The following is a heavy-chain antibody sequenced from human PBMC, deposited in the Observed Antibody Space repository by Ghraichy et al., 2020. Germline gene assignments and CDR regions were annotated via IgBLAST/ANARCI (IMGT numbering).Heavy chain of an antibody. CDR1: GGSISSSSYY. J-gene: IGHJ3*02. CDR2: IYYSGST. CDR3: AGLETVLLWFGEALDAFDI. D-gene: IGHD3-10*01. Sequence: SETLSLTCTVSGGSISSSSYYWGWIRQPPGKGLEWIGSIYYSGSTYYNPSLKSRVTISVDTSKNQFSLKLSSVTAADTAVYYCAGLETVLLWFGEALDAFDIWGQGTMVTVSS. V-gene: IGHV4-39*01.